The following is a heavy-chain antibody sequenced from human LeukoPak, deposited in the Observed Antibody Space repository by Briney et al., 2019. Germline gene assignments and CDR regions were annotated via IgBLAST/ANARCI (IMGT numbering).Heavy chain of an antibody. V-gene: IGHV3-7*01. CDR3: AKLGGTARFDP. CDR1: GFIFSTYW. D-gene: IGHD1-7*01. J-gene: IGHJ5*02. CDR2: IKQDGSEK. Sequence: GGSLRLSCAASGFIFSTYWMTWVRQAPGRGLEWVANIKQDGSEKDYVDSVKGRFTISRDNAKNSLYLQMTNLRAEDTAIYYCAKLGGTARFDPWGQGTLVTVSP.